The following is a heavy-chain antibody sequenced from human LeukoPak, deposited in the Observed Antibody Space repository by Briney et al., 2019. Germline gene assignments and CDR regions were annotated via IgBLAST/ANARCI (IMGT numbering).Heavy chain of an antibody. V-gene: IGHV3-7*01. D-gene: IGHD2-21*02. CDR1: GFTFSSYW. J-gene: IGHJ3*02. Sequence: GGSLRLSCAASGFTFSSYWMSWVRQAPGKGLEWVANIKQDGSEKYYVDSVKGRFTISRDNAKNSLYLQMNSLRAEDTAVYYCTSHTGTGDAFRPFHIWGQGTMVTVSS. CDR3: TSHTGTGDAFRPFHI. CDR2: IKQDGSEK.